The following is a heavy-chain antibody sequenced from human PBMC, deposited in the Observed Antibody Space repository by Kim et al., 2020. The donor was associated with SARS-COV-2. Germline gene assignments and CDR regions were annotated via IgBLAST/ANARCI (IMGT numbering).Heavy chain of an antibody. CDR1: GLNFGDYA. D-gene: IGHD3-22*01. CDR2: IRSKRYGETT. J-gene: IGHJ4*01. Sequence: GGSLRLSCTTSGLNFGDYAMSWFRQAPGKGLEWEAFIRSKRYGETTEYAASVKGRFTISRDDSKRIAYLQMNGLKTEDTAVYYCTSGPYYYDSAAYYHDYWGQGTLVTVSS. CDR3: TSGPYYYDSAAYYHDY. V-gene: IGHV3-49*03.